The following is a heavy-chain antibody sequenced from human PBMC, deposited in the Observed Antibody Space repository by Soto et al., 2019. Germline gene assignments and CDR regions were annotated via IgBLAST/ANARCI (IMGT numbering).Heavy chain of an antibody. V-gene: IGHV3-23*01. CDR3: AKFPSRAPWSGYYWREEYDY. CDR2: ISGSGGST. Sequence: GGSLRLSCAASGFTFSSYAMSWVRQAPGKGLEWVSAISGSGGSTYYADSVKGRFTISRDNSKNTLYLQMNSLRAEDTAVYYCAKFPSRAPWSGYYWREEYDYWGQGTLVTVSS. D-gene: IGHD3-3*01. J-gene: IGHJ4*02. CDR1: GFTFSSYA.